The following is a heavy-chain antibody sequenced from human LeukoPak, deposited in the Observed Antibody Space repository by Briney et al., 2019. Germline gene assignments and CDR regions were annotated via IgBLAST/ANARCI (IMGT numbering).Heavy chain of an antibody. CDR2: IYYSGST. CDR3: ARGYSSSWYHATDYYYMDV. D-gene: IGHD6-13*01. J-gene: IGHJ6*03. V-gene: IGHV4-39*01. CDR1: GGSISSSSYY. Sequence: PSETLSLTCTVSGGSISSSSYYWGWIRQPPGKGLEWIGSIYYSGSTYYNPSLKSRVTISVDTSKNQFSLKLSSVTAADTAVYYCARGYSSSWYHATDYYYMDVWGKGTTVTVSS.